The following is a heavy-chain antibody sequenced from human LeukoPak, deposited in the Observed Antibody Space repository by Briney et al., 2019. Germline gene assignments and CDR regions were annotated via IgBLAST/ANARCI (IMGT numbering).Heavy chain of an antibody. CDR3: AKVFNIAALTPGGY. V-gene: IGHV3-30*18. D-gene: IGHD6-13*01. CDR2: ISYDGSNK. CDR1: GFTFSSYG. J-gene: IGHJ4*02. Sequence: GGSLRLSCAASGFTFSSYGMHWVRQAPGKGLEWVAVISYDGSNKYYADSVKGRFTISRDNSKNTLYLQMNSLRAEDTAVYYCAKVFNIAALTPGGYWGQGTLVTVSS.